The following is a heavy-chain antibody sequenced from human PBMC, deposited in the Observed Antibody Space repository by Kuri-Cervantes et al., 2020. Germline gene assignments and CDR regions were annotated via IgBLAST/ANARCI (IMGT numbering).Heavy chain of an antibody. D-gene: IGHD3-10*01. CDR3: ARTPARVTMVQGVINYYYYMDV. J-gene: IGHJ6*03. V-gene: IGHV4-39*07. Sequence: GSLRLSCTVSGGSISSSSYYWGWIRQPPGKGLEWIGCIYYSGSTYYNPSLKSRVTISVDTSKNQFSLKLSSVTAADTAVYYCARTPARVTMVQGVINYYYYMDVWGKGTTVTVSS. CDR2: IYYSGST. CDR1: GGSISSSSYY.